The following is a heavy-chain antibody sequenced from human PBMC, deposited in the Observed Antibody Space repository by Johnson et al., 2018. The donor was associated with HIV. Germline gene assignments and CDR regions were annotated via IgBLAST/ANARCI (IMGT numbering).Heavy chain of an antibody. CDR1: GFTFGDYG. CDR2: INWNGGST. CDR3: ARVGPGHAFDI. Sequence: VQLVESGGGEVRPGGSLRLACAASGFTFGDYGMSWVRQAPGKGLEWVSGINWNGGSTGFADTVKGRFTISGDTAENSLYLQMNSLRAEDTAWYYCARVGPGHAFDIWGQGTMVTVSS. J-gene: IGHJ3*02. V-gene: IGHV3-20*04.